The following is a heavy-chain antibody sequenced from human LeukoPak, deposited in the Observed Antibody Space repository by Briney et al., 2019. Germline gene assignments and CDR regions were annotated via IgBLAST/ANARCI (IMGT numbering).Heavy chain of an antibody. CDR1: GVTFSSYG. CDR3: AKVRWDNSGWYYLDT. Sequence: PGGSLRLSCAASGVTFSSYGMHWVRQAPGKGLEWVAFIRYDGSNKYYADSVKGRFTISRDNSKNTLYLQMNSLRAEDTAVYYCAKVRWDNSGWYYLDTWGQGALVTVSS. CDR2: IRYDGSNK. J-gene: IGHJ4*02. V-gene: IGHV3-30*02. D-gene: IGHD6-19*01.